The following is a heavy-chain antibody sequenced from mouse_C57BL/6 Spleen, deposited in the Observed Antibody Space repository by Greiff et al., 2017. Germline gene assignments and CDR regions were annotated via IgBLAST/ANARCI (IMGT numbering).Heavy chain of an antibody. CDR2: IYPGDGDT. V-gene: IGHV1-82*01. Sequence: QVQLKESGPELVKPGASVKISCKASGYAFSSSWMNWVKQRPGKGLEWIGRIYPGDGDTNYNGKFKGKATLTADKSSSTAYMQLSSLTSEDSAVYFCARERRGVVAEDYAMDYWGQGTSVTVSS. CDR3: ARERRGVVAEDYAMDY. J-gene: IGHJ4*01. D-gene: IGHD1-1*01. CDR1: GYAFSSSW.